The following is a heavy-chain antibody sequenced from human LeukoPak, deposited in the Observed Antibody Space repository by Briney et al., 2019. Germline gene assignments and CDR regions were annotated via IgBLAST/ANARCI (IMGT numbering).Heavy chain of an antibody. Sequence: SSETLSLTCTVSGGSISSYYWSWIRQPAGKGLEWIGYIYYGGSTNYNPSLKSRVTISVDTSKNQFSLKLSSVTAADTAVYYCARRVGYSGYDWGQGTLVTVSS. CDR3: ARRVGYSGYD. D-gene: IGHD5-12*01. V-gene: IGHV4-59*08. CDR2: IYYGGST. CDR1: GGSISSYY. J-gene: IGHJ4*02.